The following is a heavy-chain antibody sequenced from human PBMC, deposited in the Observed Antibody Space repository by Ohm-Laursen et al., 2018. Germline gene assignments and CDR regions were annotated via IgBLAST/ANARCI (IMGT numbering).Heavy chain of an antibody. J-gene: IGHJ5*02. CDR3: AGDGSGWFSH. V-gene: IGHV4-4*07. CDR1: GESITGHY. Sequence: SQTLSLTWTVSGESITGHYWSWIRLPAGKGLEWIGRISNSGNTIYNPSLKSRVTMSVDTSKNQFSLKLNSVTAADTAVCYCAGDGSGWFSHWGQGTLVTVSS. D-gene: IGHD6-19*01. CDR2: ISNSGNT.